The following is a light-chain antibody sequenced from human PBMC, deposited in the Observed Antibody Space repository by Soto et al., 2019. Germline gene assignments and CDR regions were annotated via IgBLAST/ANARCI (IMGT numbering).Light chain of an antibody. CDR3: HQYVNSPYT. J-gene: IGKJ2*01. CDR2: GAS. CDR1: QSVSSSY. Sequence: EIVLTQSPGTLSLSPGERATLSCRASQSVSSSYLAWYQQRPGQAPRLLIYGASSRATGIPDRFSGSGSGTDFTLTINRLEPEDFAVYYCHQYVNSPYTFGQGTNLEIK. V-gene: IGKV3-20*01.